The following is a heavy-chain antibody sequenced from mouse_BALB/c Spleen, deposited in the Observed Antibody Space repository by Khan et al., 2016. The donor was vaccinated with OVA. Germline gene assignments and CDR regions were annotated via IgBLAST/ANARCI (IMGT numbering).Heavy chain of an antibody. CDR1: GYTFTSYW. J-gene: IGHJ4*01. Sequence: QIQLVQSGAELAKPGASVKMSCKASGYTFTSYWMHWVKQRPGQGLEWIGYINPSTGYTEYNQKFKDKATLTTDKSFSTAYMQLSSLTSESSAVYYCAASILFYYSMDYWGQGTSVTVSS. CDR3: AASILFYYSMDY. D-gene: IGHD6-1*01. CDR2: INPSTGYT. V-gene: IGHV1-7*01.